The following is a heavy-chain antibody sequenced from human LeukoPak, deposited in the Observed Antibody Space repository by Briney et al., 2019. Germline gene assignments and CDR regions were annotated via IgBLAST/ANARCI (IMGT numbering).Heavy chain of an antibody. D-gene: IGHD1-7*01. CDR2: IIENGYDK. CDR1: GFTFSTFA. CDR3: ARDYVAPGITGTTSPLDY. V-gene: IGHV3-23*01. Sequence: GGSLRLSCAASGFTFSTFAMSWVRQAPGKGLEWVSGIIENGYDKYYADSVKGRFTISRDNSKNTLYLQMNSLRADDTAVYYCARDYVAPGITGTTSPLDYWGQGILVSVSS. J-gene: IGHJ4*02.